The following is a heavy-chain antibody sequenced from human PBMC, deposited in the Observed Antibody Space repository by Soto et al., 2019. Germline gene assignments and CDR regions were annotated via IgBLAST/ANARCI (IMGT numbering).Heavy chain of an antibody. Sequence: SETLSLTCTVSGGSISRRNYFWGWIRQPPGKGLEWIGSIYYSGSTSYNSSLKSRVTIYVDSFKLQFSLRLSSVTAADTAVYYCASPTLGAFDIWGQGTMVTVSS. D-gene: IGHD3-16*01. CDR2: IYYSGST. CDR1: GGSISRRNYF. J-gene: IGHJ3*02. CDR3: ASPTLGAFDI. V-gene: IGHV4-39*01.